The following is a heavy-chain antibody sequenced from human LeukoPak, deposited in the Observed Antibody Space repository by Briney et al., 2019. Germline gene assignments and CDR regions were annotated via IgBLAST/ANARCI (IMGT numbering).Heavy chain of an antibody. V-gene: IGHV4-34*01. J-gene: IGHJ4*02. CDR3: ARDSSSLYYFDY. Sequence: SETLSLTCAVYGGSFSGYYWSWIRQPPGKGLEWIGEINHSGSTNYNPSLKSRVTISVDKSKNQFSLKLSSVTAADTAVYYCARDSSSLYYFDYWGQGTLVTVSS. CDR2: INHSGST. CDR1: GGSFSGYY. D-gene: IGHD6-13*01.